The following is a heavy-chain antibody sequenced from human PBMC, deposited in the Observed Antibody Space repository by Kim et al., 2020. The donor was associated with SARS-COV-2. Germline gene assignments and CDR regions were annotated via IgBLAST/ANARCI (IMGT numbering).Heavy chain of an antibody. CDR3: ARTYQLLPPGGYYYGMDV. D-gene: IGHD2-2*01. CDR1: GYSFTSYW. CDR2: IYPGDSDT. Sequence: GESLKISCKGSGYSFTSYWIGWVRQMPGKGLEWMGIIYPGDSDTRYSPSFQGQVTISADKSISTAYLQWSSLKASDTAMYYCARTYQLLPPGGYYYGMDVWGQGTTVTVSS. V-gene: IGHV5-51*01. J-gene: IGHJ6*02.